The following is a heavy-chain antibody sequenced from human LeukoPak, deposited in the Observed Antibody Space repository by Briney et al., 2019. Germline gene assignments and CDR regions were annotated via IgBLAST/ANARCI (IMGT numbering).Heavy chain of an antibody. CDR3: AKYLVVVTDAFDI. CDR1: GFTVSSYA. D-gene: IGHD2-21*02. V-gene: IGHV3-23*01. CDR2: ISGSGGST. J-gene: IGHJ3*02. Sequence: GGSLRLSCAASGFTVSSYAMSWVRQAPGKGLEWVSAISGSGGSTYYADSVKGRFTISRDNSKNTLYLQMNSLRAEDTAVYYCAKYLVVVTDAFDIWGQGTMVTVSS.